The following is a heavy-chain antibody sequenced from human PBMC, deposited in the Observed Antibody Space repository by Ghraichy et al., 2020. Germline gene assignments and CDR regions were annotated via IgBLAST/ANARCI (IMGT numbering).Heavy chain of an antibody. D-gene: IGHD3-9*01. Sequence: GGSLRLSCAASGFTFSSYWMHWVRQAPGKGLVWVSRINSDGSSTSYADSVKGRFTISRDNAKNTLYLQMNSLRAEDTAVYYCARDLAYYDILTGYYYYYGMDGWGQGTTVTVS. V-gene: IGHV3-74*01. CDR3: ARDLAYYDILTGYYYYYGMDG. J-gene: IGHJ6*02. CDR2: INSDGSST. CDR1: GFTFSSYW.